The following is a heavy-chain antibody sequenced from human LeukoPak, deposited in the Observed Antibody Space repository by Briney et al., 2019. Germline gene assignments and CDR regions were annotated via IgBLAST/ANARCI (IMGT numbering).Heavy chain of an antibody. Sequence: SETLSLTCAVYGGSFSGYYWSWIRQPPGKGLEWIGEINHSGSTNYNPSLKCRVTISVDTSKNQFSLKLSSVTAADTAVYYCARGSGTAAGVWGQGTLVTVSS. CDR1: GGSFSGYY. V-gene: IGHV4-34*01. J-gene: IGHJ4*02. CDR3: ARGSGTAAGV. D-gene: IGHD6-13*01. CDR2: INHSGST.